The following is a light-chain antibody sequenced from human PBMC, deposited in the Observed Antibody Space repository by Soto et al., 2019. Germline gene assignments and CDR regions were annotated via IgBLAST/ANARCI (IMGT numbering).Light chain of an antibody. J-gene: IGLJ2*01. V-gene: IGLV2-18*02. CDR1: SSDVGRYSR. Sequence: QSVLTQPPSVSGSPGQSVTISCTGTSSDVGRYSRVSWYQQPPGTAPKLMIYQVNNRPSGVPDRFSGSKSGNTASLTISGLQAEEEADYYCSSYASSDTPVFGGGTKVTGL. CDR2: QVN. CDR3: SSYASSDTPV.